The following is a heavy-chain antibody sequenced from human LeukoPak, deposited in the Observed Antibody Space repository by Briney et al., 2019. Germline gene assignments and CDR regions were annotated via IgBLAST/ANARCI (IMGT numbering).Heavy chain of an antibody. J-gene: IGHJ4*02. CDR2: IWHDDSRK. Sequence: GGSLRLSCATSGFTFSSRGMHWVRQAPGKGLEWVAAIWHDDSRKYYVDSVKGRFTISRDNSKNTLYLQMNSLRGEDTAVYYCARDVGDSSGYFPGYWGQGTLVTVSS. D-gene: IGHD3-22*01. CDR3: ARDVGDSSGYFPGY. V-gene: IGHV3-33*01. CDR1: GFTFSSRG.